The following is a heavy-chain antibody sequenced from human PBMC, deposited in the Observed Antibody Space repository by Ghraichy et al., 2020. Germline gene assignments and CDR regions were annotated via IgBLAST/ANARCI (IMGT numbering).Heavy chain of an antibody. CDR3: ARRLYGGNDY. CDR1: GGSISSYY. D-gene: IGHD4-23*01. J-gene: IGHJ4*02. V-gene: IGHV4-59*08. Sequence: SETLSLTCTVSGGSISSYYWSWIRQPPGKGLEWIGYIYYSGSTIYNPSLKSRVTISVDTSKNQFSLKLSSVTAADTAVYYCARRLYGGNDYWGQGTLVTVSS. CDR2: IYYSGST.